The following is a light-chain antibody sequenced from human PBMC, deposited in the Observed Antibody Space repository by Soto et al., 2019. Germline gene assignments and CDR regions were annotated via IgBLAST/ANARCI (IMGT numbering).Light chain of an antibody. Sequence: DIQMTQSPSPLCAFVGDRVTITCGASQRLRLWLAWYQQKPAKAPRLLIYDVSTLESGVPSRFSGRGSGTEFSLTFRSVEPHDFATYYCQQDNSYSWTVGQGTKVESK. CDR2: DVS. CDR3: QQDNSYSWT. V-gene: IGKV1-5*01. J-gene: IGKJ1*01. CDR1: QRLRLW.